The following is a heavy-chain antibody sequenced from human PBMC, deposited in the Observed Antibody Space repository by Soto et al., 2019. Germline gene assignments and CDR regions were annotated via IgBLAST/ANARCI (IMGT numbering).Heavy chain of an antibody. J-gene: IGHJ4*02. V-gene: IGHV3-15*01. CDR2: IQSKTDGGTA. D-gene: IGHD3-10*01. CDR1: GFIFSNAW. Sequence: GGSLRLSCAASGFIFSNAWMSWVRQAPGKGLEWVGRIQSKTDGGTADYDAPVKGRFDISRDDSKNKLYLQMNSLKTEDTAVYYCTTRIWFGPGWGQGTLVTVSS. CDR3: TTRIWFGPG.